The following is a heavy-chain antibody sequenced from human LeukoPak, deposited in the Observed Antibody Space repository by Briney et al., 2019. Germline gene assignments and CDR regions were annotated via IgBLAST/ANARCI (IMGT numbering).Heavy chain of an antibody. CDR2: ISYDGSNK. J-gene: IGHJ6*02. Sequence: GGSLRLSCAASGFTFSSYAMHWVRQAPGKGLEWVAVISYDGSNKYYADPVKGRFTISRDNSKNTLYLQMNSLRAEDTAVYYCARDKIFAHDYYYYGMDVWGQGTTVTVSS. V-gene: IGHV3-30-3*01. CDR3: ARDKIFAHDYYYYGMDV. CDR1: GFTFSSYA.